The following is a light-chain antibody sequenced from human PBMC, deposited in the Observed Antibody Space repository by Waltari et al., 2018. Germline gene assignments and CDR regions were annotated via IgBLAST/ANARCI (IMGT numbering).Light chain of an antibody. CDR1: VLANKY. Sequence: SFELTQTSSLSVSPGQTVRISCSGDVLANKYARWFQQKPGQAPVIIIFRDTERPSGIPERFSGSSSGTTATLIIRGAQVEDEGDYYCYAAADNNLGVFGGGTKVTVL. V-gene: IGLV3-27*01. CDR2: RDT. CDR3: YAAADNNLGV. J-gene: IGLJ2*01.